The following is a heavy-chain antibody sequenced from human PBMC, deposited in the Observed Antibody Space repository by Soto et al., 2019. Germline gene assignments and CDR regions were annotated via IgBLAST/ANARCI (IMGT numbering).Heavy chain of an antibody. V-gene: IGHV1-2*04. CDR2: INPNSGGT. J-gene: IGHJ6*02. CDR1: GYTFTGYY. Sequence: ASVKVSCKASGYTFTGYYMHWVRQAPGQGLEWMGWINPNSGGTNYAQKFQGWVTMTRDTSFSTAYMELGRLRSDDTAVYYCARDRRYCSSTSCSFPRDFESESNAASGGMDVWGQGTTVTVSS. D-gene: IGHD2-2*01. CDR3: ARDRRYCSSTSCSFPRDFESESNAASGGMDV.